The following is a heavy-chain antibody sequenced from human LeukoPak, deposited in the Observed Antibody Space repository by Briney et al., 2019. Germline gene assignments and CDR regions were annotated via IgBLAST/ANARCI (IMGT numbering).Heavy chain of an antibody. V-gene: IGHV3-21*01. CDR2: ISTSSSYI. D-gene: IGHD4-23*01. Sequence: PGGSLRLSCAASGFTFSSHSMNWVRQAPGKGLEWVSSISTSSSYIYYADSVKGRFTISRDNAKNSLYLQMNSLRAEDTAVYYCARSVGGVTPSYWGQGTLVTVSS. J-gene: IGHJ4*02. CDR1: GFTFSSHS. CDR3: ARSVGGVTPSY.